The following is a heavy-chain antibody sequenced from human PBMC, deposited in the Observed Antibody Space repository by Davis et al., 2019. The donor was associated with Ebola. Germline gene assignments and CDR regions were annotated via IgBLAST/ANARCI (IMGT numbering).Heavy chain of an antibody. CDR3: ARSSYQPDY. CDR1: GFTFSSYW. J-gene: IGHJ4*02. D-gene: IGHD2-2*01. V-gene: IGHV3-74*01. Sequence: PSETLSLTCAASGFTFSSYWMHWVRQAPGKGLVWVSRINPDGSFTDYADSVKGRFSISRDSTSNTLYLQMNGLRAEDTAVYYCARSSYQPDYWGQGTLVTVSS. CDR2: INPDGSFT.